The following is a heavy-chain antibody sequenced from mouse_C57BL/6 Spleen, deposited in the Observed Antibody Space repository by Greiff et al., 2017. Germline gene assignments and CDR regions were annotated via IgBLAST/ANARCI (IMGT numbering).Heavy chain of an antibody. J-gene: IGHJ2*01. Sequence: EVQVVESGADLVKPGGSVKLSCTASGFTFSSYGMSWVRQTPDKRLEWVATISSGGSYTYYPDSVKGRFTISRYDATNTLYLQMSSLKSEDTAMYYCERQELSGSFDYWGQGTTLTVSS. V-gene: IGHV5-6*01. D-gene: IGHD3-3*01. CDR1: GFTFSSYG. CDR3: ERQELSGSFDY. CDR2: ISSGGSYT.